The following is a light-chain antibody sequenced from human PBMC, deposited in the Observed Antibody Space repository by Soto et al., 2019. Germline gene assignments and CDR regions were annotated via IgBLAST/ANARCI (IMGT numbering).Light chain of an antibody. Sequence: QSVLTQPASVSGSPGQSITISCTGTSSDVGGYNYVSWYQQHPGKAPKLMIYEVSNRPSGVSNRFSGSKSGNTASLTISGLQVEDEADYYCSSYTSSDTLEFGGGTKLTVL. V-gene: IGLV2-14*01. J-gene: IGLJ2*01. CDR3: SSYTSSDTLE. CDR2: EVS. CDR1: SSDVGGYNY.